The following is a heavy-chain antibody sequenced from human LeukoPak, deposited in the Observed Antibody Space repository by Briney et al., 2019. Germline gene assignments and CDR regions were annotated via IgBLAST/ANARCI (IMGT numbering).Heavy chain of an antibody. V-gene: IGHV4-39*01. CDR3: ASGSTSTVDRYFDA. D-gene: IGHD4-17*01. Sequence: SETLSLTCTVSGGSISSSSYYWGWIRQPPGKGLEWIGSIYYSGSTYYNPSLKSRVTISVDTSKNQFSLKLSSVTAADTAVYYCASGSTSTVDRYFDAWGQGTLVTVSS. CDR1: GGSISSSSYY. J-gene: IGHJ4*02. CDR2: IYYSGST.